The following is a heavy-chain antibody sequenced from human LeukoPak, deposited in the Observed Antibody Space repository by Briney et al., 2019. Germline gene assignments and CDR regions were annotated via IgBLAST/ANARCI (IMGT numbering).Heavy chain of an antibody. CDR3: ATYRGGEQWLVYNWFDP. J-gene: IGHJ5*02. D-gene: IGHD6-19*01. CDR2: IYYTGST. V-gene: IGHV4-59*12. CDR1: GGSLSRYY. Sequence: SETLSLTCTVSGGSLSRYYWSWIRQPPGKGLEWIGYIYYTGSTNYNPSLKSRVTISVDTSKNQFSLKLSSVTAADTAVYYCATYRGGEQWLVYNWFDPWGQGTLVTVSS.